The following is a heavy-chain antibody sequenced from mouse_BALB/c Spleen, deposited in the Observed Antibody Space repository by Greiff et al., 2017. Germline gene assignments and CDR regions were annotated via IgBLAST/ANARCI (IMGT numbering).Heavy chain of an antibody. V-gene: IGHV1-62-2*01. CDR2: VYHGSGSI. D-gene: IGHD2-14*01. J-gene: IGHJ2*01. CDR3: ARHEDAGRYDGFDY. CDR1: GYTFTEYI. Sequence: QVQLQQSGAELVKPGASVKLSCKASGYTFTEYIIPWVKQTAGQGLGGIGGVYHGSGSIKYNEKFKDKATLTADKSSSTVYMELSRLTSEDSAVYFCARHEDAGRYDGFDYWGQGTTLTVSS.